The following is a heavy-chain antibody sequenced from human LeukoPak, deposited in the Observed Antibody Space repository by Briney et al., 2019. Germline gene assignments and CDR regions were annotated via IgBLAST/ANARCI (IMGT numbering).Heavy chain of an antibody. CDR3: ARGISRGYYDSSGYYWFDP. V-gene: IGHV4-38-2*01. CDR1: GYSISSGYY. D-gene: IGHD3-22*01. CDR2: IYHSGST. Sequence: PSETLSLTCAVSGYSISSGYYWGWIRQPPGEGLEWIGSIYHSGSTYYNPSLKSRVTISVDTSKNQFSLKLSSVTAADTAVYYCARGISRGYYDSSGYYWFDPWGQGTLVTVSS. J-gene: IGHJ5*02.